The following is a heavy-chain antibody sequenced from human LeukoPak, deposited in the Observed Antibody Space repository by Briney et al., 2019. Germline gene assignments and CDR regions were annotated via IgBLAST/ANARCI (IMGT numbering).Heavy chain of an antibody. CDR1: GFTFSSYG. D-gene: IGHD6-19*01. CDR2: ISYDGINK. Sequence: QPGGSLRLSCAASGFTFSSYGMHWVRQAPGKGLEWVAVISYDGINKYYADSVKGRFTISRDNSKNTLYLQMNSLRAEDTAVYYCAKDQGFIAVAGTVDYWGQGTLVTVSS. V-gene: IGHV3-30*18. CDR3: AKDQGFIAVAGTVDY. J-gene: IGHJ4*02.